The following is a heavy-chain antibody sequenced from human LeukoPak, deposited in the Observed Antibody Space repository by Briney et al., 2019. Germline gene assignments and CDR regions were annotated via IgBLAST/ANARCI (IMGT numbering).Heavy chain of an antibody. D-gene: IGHD3-3*01. Sequence: ASVKVSCKASGGTFSSYAISWVRQAPGQGLEWMGGIIPIFGTANYAQKFQGRVTITADKSTSTAYMELTSLRSEDTAVYYCARVEGLRFSRRRIDYWGQGTLVTVSS. CDR1: GGTFSSYA. CDR3: ARVEGLRFSRRRIDY. CDR2: IIPIFGTA. J-gene: IGHJ4*02. V-gene: IGHV1-69*06.